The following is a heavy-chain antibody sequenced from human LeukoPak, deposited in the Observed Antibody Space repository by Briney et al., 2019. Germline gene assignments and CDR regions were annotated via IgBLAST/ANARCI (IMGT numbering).Heavy chain of an antibody. CDR2: INPNNGAT. J-gene: IGHJ4*02. CDR1: GYTFTDYC. D-gene: IGHD1-1*01. CDR3: ARVIDNWIHGGAY. Sequence: GASVKVSCKASGYTFTDYCMHWVRQAPGQGLEWMGWINPNNGATNYAQTFQGRVTMTRETSIRIAYMELSRLTSDDTAVYYCARVIDNWIHGGAYWGQGTLVTVSS. V-gene: IGHV1-2*02.